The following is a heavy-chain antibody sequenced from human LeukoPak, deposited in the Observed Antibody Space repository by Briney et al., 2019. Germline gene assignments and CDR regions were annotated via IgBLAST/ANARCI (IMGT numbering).Heavy chain of an antibody. CDR3: ARDGGDIVVEGGYYYYYGMDV. V-gene: IGHV1-2*02. CDR1: GYTFTGYY. CDR2: INPNSGGT. J-gene: IGHJ6*02. Sequence: ASVKVSCKASGYTFTGYYMHWVRQAPGQGLEWMGWINPNSGGTNYAQKFQGRVTMTRDTSISTAYMELSRLRSYDTAVYYCARDGGDIVVEGGYYYYYGMDVWGQGTTVTVSS. D-gene: IGHD2-2*01.